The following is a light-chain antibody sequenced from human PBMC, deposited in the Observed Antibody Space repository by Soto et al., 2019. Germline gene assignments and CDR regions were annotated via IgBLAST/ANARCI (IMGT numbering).Light chain of an antibody. CDR1: QSVSSTY. CDR2: GAS. J-gene: IGKJ1*01. Sequence: EIVLTQSPGTLSLSPGERATLSCRASQSVSSTYLAWYQQKPGQAPRLLLYGASNRATGIPDRFSGSGSGTDFTLTISRLEPEDFAVYYCQQRSNWPGTFGQGTKVEIK. V-gene: IGKV3D-20*02. CDR3: QQRSNWPGT.